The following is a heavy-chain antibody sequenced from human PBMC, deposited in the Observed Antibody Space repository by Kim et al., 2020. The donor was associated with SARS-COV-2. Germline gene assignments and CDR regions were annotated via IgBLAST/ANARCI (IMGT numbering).Heavy chain of an antibody. CDR2: INAGNGNT. CDR1: GYTFTSYA. Sequence: ASVKVSCKASGYTFTSYAMHWVRQAPGQRLEWMGWINAGNGNTKYSQKFQGRVTITRDTSASTAYMELSSLRSEDTAVYYCAAPGGKQWLVRRPNDAFDIWGQGTMVTVSS. D-gene: IGHD6-19*01. V-gene: IGHV1-3*01. CDR3: AAPGGKQWLVRRPNDAFDI. J-gene: IGHJ3*02.